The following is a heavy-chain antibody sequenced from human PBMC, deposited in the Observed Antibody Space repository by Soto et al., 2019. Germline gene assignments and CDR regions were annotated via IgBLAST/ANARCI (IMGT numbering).Heavy chain of an antibody. CDR3: AKGWRDIVVVPAAIAG. V-gene: IGHV3-23*01. D-gene: IGHD2-2*02. J-gene: IGHJ4*02. Sequence: EVQLLESGGDLVQPGGSLRLSCAASGFTFSSYVMSWVRQAPGKGLEWVSDVSGSGDKTYYTGSVEGRFTISRDNSKYTLYLEMNSLREEDTAVYYCAKGWRDIVVVPAAIAGWGQGTLVTVSS. CDR2: VSGSGDKT. CDR1: GFTFSSYV.